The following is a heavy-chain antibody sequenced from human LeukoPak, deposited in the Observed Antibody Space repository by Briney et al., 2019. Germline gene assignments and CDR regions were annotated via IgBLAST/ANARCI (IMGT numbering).Heavy chain of an antibody. CDR2: IYSGGST. V-gene: IGHV3-53*01. D-gene: IGHD3-22*01. CDR1: GFTVSSNY. Sequence: GGSLRLSCAASGFTVSSNYMSWVRQAPGKGLEWVSVIYSGGSTYYADSVKGRFTISRDNSKNTLYLQMNSLRAEDTAVYYCASDAYDSSGYYRDYWGQGTLVTVSX. J-gene: IGHJ4*02. CDR3: ASDAYDSSGYYRDY.